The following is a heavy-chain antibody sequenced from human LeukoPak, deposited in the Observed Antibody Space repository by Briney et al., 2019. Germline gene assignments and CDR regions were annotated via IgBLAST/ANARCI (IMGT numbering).Heavy chain of an antibody. V-gene: IGHV3-30*02. CDR1: GFTFSSYG. CDR2: IRYDGINN. CDR3: AKEPNYDSSGYYYAFDY. Sequence: GGSLRLSCAASGFTFSSYGMHWVPQAPGKGLEWVAFIRYDGINNDYADSVKGRFTISRDNSKNTLYLQMNSLRAEDTAVYYCAKEPNYDSSGYYYAFDYWGQGTLVTVSS. D-gene: IGHD3-22*01. J-gene: IGHJ4*02.